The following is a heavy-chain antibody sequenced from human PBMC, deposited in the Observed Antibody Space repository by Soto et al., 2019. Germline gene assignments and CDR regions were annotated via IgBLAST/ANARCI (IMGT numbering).Heavy chain of an antibody. CDR3: ASIAARRSYYYYYGMDV. Sequence: GGSLRLSCAASGFTVSNTYMTWVRQPPGKGLEWVSYISSSGSTIYYADSVKGRFTISRDNAKNSLYLQMNSLRAEDTAVYYCASIAARRSYYYYYGMDVWGRGTTVTVSS. J-gene: IGHJ6*02. D-gene: IGHD6-6*01. CDR2: ISSSGSTI. V-gene: IGHV3-11*01. CDR1: GFTVSNTY.